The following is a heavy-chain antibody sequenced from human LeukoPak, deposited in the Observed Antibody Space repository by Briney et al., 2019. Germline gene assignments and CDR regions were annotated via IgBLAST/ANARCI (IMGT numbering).Heavy chain of an antibody. J-gene: IGHJ4*02. CDR2: ISGSGGNT. CDR1: GFTFSSYA. CDR3: AKDPLNWMTKSWSRVYFDY. Sequence: GGSLRLSCAASGFTFSSYAMSWVRQAPGKGLEWVSAISGSGGNTYYADSVKGRFTISRDNSKNTLYLQMNSLRAEDTAVYYCAKDPLNWMTKSWSRVYFDYWGQGTLVTVSS. V-gene: IGHV3-23*01. D-gene: IGHD1-20*01.